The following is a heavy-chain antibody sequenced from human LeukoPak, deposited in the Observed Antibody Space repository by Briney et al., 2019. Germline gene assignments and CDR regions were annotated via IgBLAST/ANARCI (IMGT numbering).Heavy chain of an antibody. J-gene: IGHJ4*02. V-gene: IGHV1-18*04. D-gene: IGHD1-1*01. CDR3: ARAPPWYNNEWDFDY. CDR2: ISAKNGNT. CDR1: GYTFTNYG. Sequence: GASVKVSCKASGYTFTNYGVTWVRQVPGQGLEWMGWISAKNGNTKYEQKVQGRVTMTIDRSTDTAYMELNSLRFDDTAVYYCARAPPWYNNEWDFDYWGQGTLVTVSS.